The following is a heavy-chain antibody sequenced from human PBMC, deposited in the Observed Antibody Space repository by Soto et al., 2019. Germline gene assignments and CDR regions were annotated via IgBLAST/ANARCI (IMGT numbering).Heavy chain of an antibody. J-gene: IGHJ5*02. D-gene: IGHD2-15*01. V-gene: IGHV3-48*04. CDR2: ISSTGTI. CDR1: GFAFRTYK. CDR3: ARDVGYCSGGSCYFKP. Sequence: GGSLRLSCVASGFAFRTYKMNWVRQAPGKGLEWVSHISSTGTIYYADSVKGRFTISRDNAKNTLYLQMNSLRAEDTAVYYCARDVGYCSGGSCYFKPWGQGTLVTVSS.